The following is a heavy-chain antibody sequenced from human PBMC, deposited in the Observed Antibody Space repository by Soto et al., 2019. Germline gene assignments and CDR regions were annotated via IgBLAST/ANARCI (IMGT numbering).Heavy chain of an antibody. J-gene: IGHJ6*03. Sequence: PSETLSLTCTVSGGSISSYYWSWIRQPPGEGLEWIGYVSNSGSTNYNPSLKSRVTISVDTSKNQFSLKLSSVTAADTAVYYCARTRGGKPAGISLPFYYYYMDVWGKGTTVTVSS. CDR2: VSNSGST. CDR3: ARTRGGKPAGISLPFYYYYMDV. D-gene: IGHD2-2*01. V-gene: IGHV4-59*08. CDR1: GGSISSYY.